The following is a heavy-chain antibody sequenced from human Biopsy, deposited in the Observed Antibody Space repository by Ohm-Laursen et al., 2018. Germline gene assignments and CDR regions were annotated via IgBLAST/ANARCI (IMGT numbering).Heavy chain of an antibody. Sequence: WICQAPGKGLEWVGRIKSKFDGETTDYAGPVTGRFTISRDDSKNTLYVQMNSLKTEDTAVYYCSTMATFWGQGTLVTVSS. J-gene: IGHJ4*02. CDR2: IKSKFDGETT. V-gene: IGHV3-15*01. CDR3: STMATF. D-gene: IGHD3-16*01.